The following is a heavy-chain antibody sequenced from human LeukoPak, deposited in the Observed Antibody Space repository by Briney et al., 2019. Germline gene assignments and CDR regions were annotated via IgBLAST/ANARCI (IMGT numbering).Heavy chain of an antibody. CDR1: GGSISSTNYY. Sequence: SETLSLTCTVSGGSISSTNYYWGWIRQPPGKGLQWIGSIYYSGSTYYHPSLKSRVTISVDTSKNQFSLKVSSVTAADTAVYYCARHLVTVTIDYWGQVTLVTVSS. V-gene: IGHV4-39*01. D-gene: IGHD4-11*01. J-gene: IGHJ4*02. CDR2: IYYSGST. CDR3: ARHLVTVTIDY.